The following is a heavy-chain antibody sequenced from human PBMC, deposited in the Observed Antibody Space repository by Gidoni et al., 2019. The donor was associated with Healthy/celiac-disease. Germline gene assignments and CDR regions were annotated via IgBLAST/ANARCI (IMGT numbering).Heavy chain of an antibody. V-gene: IGHV1-18*01. Sequence: QVQLVQSGAEVKKPGASVKVSCKASGYTFTSYGISWVRQAPGQGLEWMGWISAYNGNTNYAQKLQGRVTMTTETSTSTAYMELRSLRSDDTAVYYCARAYCSSTSCYEDYYYYYYMDVWGKGTTVTVSS. D-gene: IGHD2-2*01. J-gene: IGHJ6*03. CDR1: GYTFTSYG. CDR2: ISAYNGNT. CDR3: ARAYCSSTSCYEDYYYYYYMDV.